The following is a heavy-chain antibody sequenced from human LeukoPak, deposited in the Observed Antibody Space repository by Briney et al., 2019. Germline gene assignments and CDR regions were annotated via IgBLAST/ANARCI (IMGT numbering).Heavy chain of an antibody. Sequence: GGSLRLSCAASGFTFSSHGMSWVRQAPGKGLEWISTISGSGDNTYYADSVKGRFTISRDNSKNTLYLQMNSLRAEDTAVYYCARVTYGSGTYGAFDYWGQGTLVAVSS. CDR1: GFTFSSHG. V-gene: IGHV3-23*01. CDR3: ARVTYGSGTYGAFDY. CDR2: ISGSGDNT. D-gene: IGHD3-10*01. J-gene: IGHJ4*02.